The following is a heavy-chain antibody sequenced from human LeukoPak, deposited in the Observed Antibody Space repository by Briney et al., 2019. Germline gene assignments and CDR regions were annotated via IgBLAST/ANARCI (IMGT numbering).Heavy chain of an antibody. CDR2: IYSGDSDT. CDR1: GYSFTSYW. D-gene: IGHD6-6*01. J-gene: IGHJ6*02. CDR3: ARHRQLEGYYYYYGMDV. Sequence: GESLKISCKGSGYSFTSYWIGWVRQMPGKGLEWMGIIYSGDSDTRYSPSFQGQVTISAGKSISTAYLQWSSLKASDTAMYYCARHRQLEGYYYYYGMDVWGQGTTVTVSS. V-gene: IGHV5-51*01.